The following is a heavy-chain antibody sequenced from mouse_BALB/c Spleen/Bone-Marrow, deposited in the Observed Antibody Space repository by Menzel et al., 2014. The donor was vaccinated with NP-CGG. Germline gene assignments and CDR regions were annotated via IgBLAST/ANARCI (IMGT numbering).Heavy chain of an antibody. CDR3: ARGGNYAWFAY. J-gene: IGHJ3*01. V-gene: IGHV5-17*02. CDR1: GFTFSSXG. Sequence: EVHLVESGGGLVQPGGSRKLSCAASGFTFSSXGXLWVRQAPEKGLEWVAYISSGSSTIYYADTVKGRFTISRDNPKNTLFLQMTSLRSEDTAMYYCARGGNYAWFAYWGQGTLVTVSA. D-gene: IGHD2-1*01. CDR2: ISSGSSTI.